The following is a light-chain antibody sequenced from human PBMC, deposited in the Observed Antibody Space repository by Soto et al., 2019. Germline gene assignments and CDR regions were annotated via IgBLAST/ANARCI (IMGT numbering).Light chain of an antibody. J-gene: IGKJ1*01. V-gene: IGKV1-39*01. CDR3: LQSYSTPRT. CDR2: AAS. Sequence: DIQMTQSPSSLSASVGDRVTITCRASQSISNYLNWYQQKPGKAPKLLMYAASSLQSGLPSRFGGSGSGTDCTLTISSLQPEDFATYYFLQSYSTPRTFGQGTKVEIK. CDR1: QSISNY.